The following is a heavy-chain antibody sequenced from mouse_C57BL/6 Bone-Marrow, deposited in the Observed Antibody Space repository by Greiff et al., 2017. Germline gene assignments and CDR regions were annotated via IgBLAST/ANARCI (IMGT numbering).Heavy chain of an antibody. J-gene: IGHJ3*01. V-gene: IGHV5-6*01. Sequence: EVKLMESGGDLVKPGGSLKLSCAASGFTFSSYGMSWVRQTPDKRLEWVATISSGGSYTYYPDSVKGRFTISRDNAKNTLYLQMSSLKSEDTAMYYCARPRELRRDWFAYWGQGTLVTVSA. CDR1: GFTFSSYG. CDR2: ISSGGSYT. CDR3: ARPRELRRDWFAY.